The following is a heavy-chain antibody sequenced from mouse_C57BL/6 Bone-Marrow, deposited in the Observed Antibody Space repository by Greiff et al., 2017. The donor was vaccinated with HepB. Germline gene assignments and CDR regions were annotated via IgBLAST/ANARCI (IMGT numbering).Heavy chain of an antibody. J-gene: IGHJ2*01. CDR1: GFTFSSYT. V-gene: IGHV5-9*01. CDR2: ISGGGGNT. Sequence: EVQLVESGGGLVKPGGSLKLSCAASGFTFSSYTMSWVRQTPEKRLEWVATISGGGGNTYYPDSVKGRITITRDNAKNTLYLQMSSRRSEDTALYYWARHRVTTTVVADYFDYWGQGTTLTVSS. CDR3: ARHRVTTTVVADYFDY. D-gene: IGHD1-1*01.